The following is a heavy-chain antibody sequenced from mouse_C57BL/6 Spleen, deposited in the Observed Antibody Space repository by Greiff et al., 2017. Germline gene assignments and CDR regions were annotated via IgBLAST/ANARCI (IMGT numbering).Heavy chain of an antibody. V-gene: IGHV1-52*01. CDR3: ARGGNRYFDY. CDR1: GYTFTSYW. CDR2: IDPSDSET. J-gene: IGHJ2*01. Sequence: VKLMESGAELVRPGSSVKLSCKASGYTFTSYWMHWVKQRPIQGLEWIGNIDPSDSETHYNQKFKDKATLTVDKSSSTAYMHLSSLTSEDSAVYYCARGGNRYFDYWGQGTTLTVSS. D-gene: IGHD2-1*01.